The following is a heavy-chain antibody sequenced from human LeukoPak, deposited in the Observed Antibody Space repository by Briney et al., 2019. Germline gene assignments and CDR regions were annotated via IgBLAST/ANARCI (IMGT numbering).Heavy chain of an antibody. CDR2: INPNSGGT. D-gene: IGHD5-18*01. CDR3: ARESEFYRGYSYGYGGSYFDY. Sequence: ASVKVSCKASGYTFTGYYMHWVRQAPGLGLEWMGWINPNSGGTNYAQKFQGRVTMTRDTSISTAYMELSRLRSDDTAVYYCARESEFYRGYSYGYGGSYFDYWGQGTLVTVSS. V-gene: IGHV1-2*02. J-gene: IGHJ4*02. CDR1: GYTFTGYY.